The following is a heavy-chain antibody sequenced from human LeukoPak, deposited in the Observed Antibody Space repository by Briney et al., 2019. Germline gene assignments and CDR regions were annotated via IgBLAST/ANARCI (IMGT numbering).Heavy chain of an antibody. Sequence: GRSLRLSCAASGFTFGHYAMHWVRHTPGKGLEWVSGISWNSDTIGYADSVKGRFTISRDNATNSLSLQMNSLRLEDTAFYYCAKTFGLGSYYKPWFDSWGQGTLVTVSS. V-gene: IGHV3-9*01. CDR3: AKTFGLGSYYKPWFDS. D-gene: IGHD3-10*01. CDR2: ISWNSDTI. J-gene: IGHJ5*01. CDR1: GFTFGHYA.